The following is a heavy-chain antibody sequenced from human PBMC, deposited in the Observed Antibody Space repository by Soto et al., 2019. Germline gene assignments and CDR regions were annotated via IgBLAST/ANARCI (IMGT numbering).Heavy chain of an antibody. CDR3: ASGPAGVYYFVG. D-gene: IGHD3-10*02. J-gene: IGHJ4*02. CDR2: INSDGSST. CDR1: GFTFSSYW. V-gene: IGHV3-74*01. Sequence: GGSLRLSCAASGFTFSSYWMHWVRQAPGKGLVWVSRINSDGSSTSYADSVKGRFTISRDNAKNTLYLQMNSLRAEDKAGYYCASGPAGVYYFVGWGQGTLVTVSS.